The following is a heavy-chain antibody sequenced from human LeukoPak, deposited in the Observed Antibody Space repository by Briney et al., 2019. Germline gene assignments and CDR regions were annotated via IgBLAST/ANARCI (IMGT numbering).Heavy chain of an antibody. CDR3: ARDRSVDGTV. V-gene: IGHV3-30-3*01. CDR1: GFTLSRFA. Sequence: GRSLRLSCTASGFTLSRFAMHWVRQAPGKGLEWLGHMSDDGSEKHYVDSVRGRFTISRDNAKNSLYLQMDSLRAEDTAMYYCARDRSVDGTVWGQGTLVTVSS. D-gene: IGHD6-19*01. CDR2: MSDDGSEK. J-gene: IGHJ4*02.